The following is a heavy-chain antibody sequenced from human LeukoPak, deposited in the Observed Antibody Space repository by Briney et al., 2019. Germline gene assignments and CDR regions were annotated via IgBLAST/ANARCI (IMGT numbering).Heavy chain of an antibody. CDR3: ARDIGPMATITLDFDY. CDR1: GYTFTSCG. J-gene: IGHJ4*02. Sequence: GASVKVSCKASGYTFTSCGISWVRQAPGQGLEWMGWISAYNGNTNYAQKLQGRVTMTTDTSTSTAYMELRSLRSDDTAVYYCARDIGPMATITLDFDYWGQGTLVTVSS. V-gene: IGHV1-18*01. D-gene: IGHD5-24*01. CDR2: ISAYNGNT.